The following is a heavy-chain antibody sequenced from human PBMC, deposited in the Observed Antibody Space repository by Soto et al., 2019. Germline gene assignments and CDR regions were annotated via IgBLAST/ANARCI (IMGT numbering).Heavy chain of an antibody. CDR1: GGSISRGGYS. D-gene: IGHD6-6*01. Sequence: SETLSLTGAVSGGSISRGGYSWSWIRQPPGKGLEWIGYIYHSGSTYYNPSLKSRVTISVDRSKNQFSLKLSSVTAADTAVYYCARGGYSSSPNWFDPWGQGTLVTVSS. J-gene: IGHJ5*02. CDR3: ARGGYSSSPNWFDP. V-gene: IGHV4-30-2*01. CDR2: IYHSGST.